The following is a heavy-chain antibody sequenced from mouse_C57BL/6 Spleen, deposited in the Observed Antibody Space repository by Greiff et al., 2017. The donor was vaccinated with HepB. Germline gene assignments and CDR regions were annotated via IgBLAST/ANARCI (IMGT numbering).Heavy chain of an antibody. J-gene: IGHJ4*01. CDR3: TGTTVVATHYYAMDY. Sequence: DVMLVESGGGLVQPGGSMKLSCAASGFTFSDAWMDWVRQSPEKGLEWVAEIRNKANNHATYYAESVKGRFTISRDDSKSSVYLQMNSLRAEDTGIYYCTGTTVVATHYYAMDYWGQGTSVTVSS. CDR2: IRNKANNHAT. D-gene: IGHD1-1*01. V-gene: IGHV6-6*01. CDR1: GFTFSDAW.